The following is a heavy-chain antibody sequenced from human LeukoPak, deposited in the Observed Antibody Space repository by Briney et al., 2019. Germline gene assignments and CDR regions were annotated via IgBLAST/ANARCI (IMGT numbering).Heavy chain of an antibody. Sequence: GASVKVSCKASGYTFTSYGISWVRQAPGQGLEWMGWVSAYNGNTNYAQKLQGRVTMTTDTSTSTAYMELRSLRSDDTAVYYCARDRIVGATTDYYYGMDVWGQGTTVTVSS. CDR2: VSAYNGNT. CDR3: ARDRIVGATTDYYYGMDV. V-gene: IGHV1-18*01. J-gene: IGHJ6*02. D-gene: IGHD1-26*01. CDR1: GYTFTSYG.